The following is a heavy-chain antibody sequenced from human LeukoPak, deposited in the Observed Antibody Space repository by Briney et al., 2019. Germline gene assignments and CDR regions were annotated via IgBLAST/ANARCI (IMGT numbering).Heavy chain of an antibody. CDR2: INHSGST. D-gene: IGHD2-2*01. Sequence: SETLSLTCAVYGGSFSGYYWSWIRQPPGKGLEWIGEINHSGSTNYNPSLKSRVTISVDTSKNQFSLKLSSVTAADTAVYYCARSGRPEDIVVVQAPNWFDPWGQGTLVTVSS. J-gene: IGHJ5*02. V-gene: IGHV4-34*01. CDR1: GGSFSGYY. CDR3: ARSGRPEDIVVVQAPNWFDP.